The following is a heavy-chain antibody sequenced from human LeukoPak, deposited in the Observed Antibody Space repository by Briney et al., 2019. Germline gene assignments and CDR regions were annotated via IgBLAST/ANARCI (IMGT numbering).Heavy chain of an antibody. D-gene: IGHD4-17*01. V-gene: IGHV4-39*07. CDR3: ARGGDYGVSYYYYMDV. CDR1: GGSISSSSYY. Sequence: SETLSLTCTVSGGSISSSSYYWGWIRQPPGKGLEWIGSIYYSGSTYYNPSLKSRVTISVDTSKNQFSLKLSSVTAADTAVYYCARGGDYGVSYYYYMDVWGKGTTVTVSS. J-gene: IGHJ6*03. CDR2: IYYSGST.